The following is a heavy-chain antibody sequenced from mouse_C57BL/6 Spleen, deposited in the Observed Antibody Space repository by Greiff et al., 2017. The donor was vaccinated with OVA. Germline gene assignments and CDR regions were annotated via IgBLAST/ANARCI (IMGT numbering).Heavy chain of an antibody. J-gene: IGHJ1*03. CDR1: GYTFTDYN. CDR3: ARRYSKGDWYCDV. V-gene: IGHV1-18*01. CDR2: INPNNGGT. Sequence: EVQLQQSGPELVKPGASVKIPCKASGYTFTDYNMDWVKQSHGKSLEWIGDINPNNGGTIYNQKFKGKATLTVDKSSSTAYMERRSLTSEDTAVYYRARRYSKGDWYCDVWGTGTTVTVSS. D-gene: IGHD2-5*01.